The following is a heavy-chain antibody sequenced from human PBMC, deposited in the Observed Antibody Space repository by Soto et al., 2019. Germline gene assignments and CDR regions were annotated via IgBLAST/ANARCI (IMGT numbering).Heavy chain of an antibody. CDR1: GGSISSGDYY. J-gene: IGHJ6*02. CDR3: ARVEEGQLAAYYYYGMDV. V-gene: IGHV4-30-4*01. CDR2: IYYSGST. Sequence: PSETLSLTCTVSGGSISSGDYYWSWIRQPPGKGLEWIGYIYYSGSTYYNPSLKSRVTISVDTSKNQFSLKLSSVTAADTAVYYCARVEEGQLAAYYYYGMDVWGQGTTVTVSS. D-gene: IGHD6-6*01.